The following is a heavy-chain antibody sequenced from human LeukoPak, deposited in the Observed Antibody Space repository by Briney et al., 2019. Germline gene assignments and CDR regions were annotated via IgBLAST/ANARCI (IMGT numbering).Heavy chain of an antibody. V-gene: IGHV3-30-3*01. D-gene: IGHD2-2*01. CDR3: ASPRYCSSTSCYFAFAFDI. CDR1: GFTFSSYA. CDR2: ISYDGSNK. Sequence: GGSLRLSCAASGFTFSSYAMPWVRQAPGKGLEWVAAISYDGSNKYYADSVKGRFTISRDNSKNTLYLQMNSLRAEDTAVYYCASPRYCSSTSCYFAFAFDIWGQGTMVTVSS. J-gene: IGHJ3*02.